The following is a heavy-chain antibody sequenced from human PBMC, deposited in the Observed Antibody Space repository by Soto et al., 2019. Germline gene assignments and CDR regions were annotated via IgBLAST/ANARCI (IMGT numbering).Heavy chain of an antibody. Sequence: QVQLQESGPGLVKPSETLSLTCTVSGGSISSYYWSWIRQPPGKGLEWIGYIYYSGSTNYNPSLKSRVTISVDTSKNQFSLKLSSVTAADTAVYYCARVGGTPGFLEWSYYYYGMDVWGQGTTVTVSS. J-gene: IGHJ6*02. CDR2: IYYSGST. CDR1: GGSISSYY. CDR3: ARVGGTPGFLEWSYYYYGMDV. V-gene: IGHV4-59*01. D-gene: IGHD3-3*01.